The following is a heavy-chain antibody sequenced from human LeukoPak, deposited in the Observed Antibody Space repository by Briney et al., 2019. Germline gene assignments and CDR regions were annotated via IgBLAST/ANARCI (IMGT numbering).Heavy chain of an antibody. Sequence: WASVKVSCKASGGTFSSYAISWVRQAPGQGLEWMGGIIPIFGTANYAQKFQGRVTITADESTSTAYMELSSLRSEDTAVYYCARCGVGAPTYYYYGMDVWGQGTTVTVSS. CDR1: GGTFSSYA. D-gene: IGHD1-26*01. J-gene: IGHJ6*02. V-gene: IGHV1-69*13. CDR3: ARCGVGAPTYYYYGMDV. CDR2: IIPIFGTA.